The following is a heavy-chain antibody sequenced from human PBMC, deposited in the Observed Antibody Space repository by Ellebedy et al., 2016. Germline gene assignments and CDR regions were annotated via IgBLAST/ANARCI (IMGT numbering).Heavy chain of an antibody. CDR1: GFTFNIYA. V-gene: IGHV3-23*01. Sequence: GESLKISCAASGFTFNIYAMSWVRQAPGKGLEWVSGITASGASTYYADSVKGRFTISRDNSNNTLYLQLNSLRAEDTAVYYCANRRSGSTFSTMDVWGKGTTVTVSS. D-gene: IGHD2/OR15-2a*01. CDR3: ANRRSGSTFSTMDV. CDR2: ITASGAST. J-gene: IGHJ6*03.